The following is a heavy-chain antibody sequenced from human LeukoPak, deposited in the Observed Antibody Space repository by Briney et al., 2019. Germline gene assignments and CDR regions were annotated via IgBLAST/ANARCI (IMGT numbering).Heavy chain of an antibody. V-gene: IGHV4-59*08. CDR1: GDSISGYY. Sequence: PSETLSLTCTVSGDSISGYYWSWIRQPPGKGLDWIAYSHYSGSTNYSPSLRSRVTISADTSKNQFSLKLSSVTAADTAVYYCARHTYYSDSSGYSSWFFDLWGRGTLVTVSS. J-gene: IGHJ2*01. D-gene: IGHD3-22*01. CDR3: ARHTYYSDSSGYSSWFFDL. CDR2: SHYSGST.